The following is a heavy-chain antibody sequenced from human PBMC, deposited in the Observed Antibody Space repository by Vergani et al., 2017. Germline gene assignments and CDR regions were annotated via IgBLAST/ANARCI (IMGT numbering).Heavy chain of an antibody. CDR1: GYTFTGYY. D-gene: IGHD3-22*01. V-gene: IGHV1-2*02. Sequence: QVQLVQSGAEVKKPGASVKVSCKASGYTFTGYYMHWVRQAPGQGLEWMGWINPNSGGTNYAQKFQGRVTMTRDTSISTAYKELSRLRSDDTAVDYCATQWAHYYDSSGYPPASGNFDIWGQGTMVTVSS. J-gene: IGHJ3*02. CDR2: INPNSGGT. CDR3: ATQWAHYYDSSGYPPASGNFDI.